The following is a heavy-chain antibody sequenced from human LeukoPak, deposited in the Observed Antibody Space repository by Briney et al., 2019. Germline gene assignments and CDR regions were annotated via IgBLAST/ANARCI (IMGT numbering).Heavy chain of an antibody. CDR1: GFTFSDYY. D-gene: IGHD3-10*01. CDR3: AELMRGSGSYFPPSDY. V-gene: IGHV3-11*01. CDR2: ISGSGSTT. J-gene: IGHJ4*02. Sequence: GGSLRLSCAASGFTFSDYYMSWIRQAPGQGLEFVSYISGSGSTTYYADSVKGRFTISRDNAKSSLFLQMNNLRAEDTAVYYCAELMRGSGSYFPPSDYWGQGALVTVSS.